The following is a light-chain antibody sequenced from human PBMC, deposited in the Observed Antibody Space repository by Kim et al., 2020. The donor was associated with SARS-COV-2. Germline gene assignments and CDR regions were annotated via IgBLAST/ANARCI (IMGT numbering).Light chain of an antibody. Sequence: SSELTQPPSVSVSPGQTASITCSGDKLGDKYACWYQQKPGQSPVLVIYQDSKRPSGIPERFSGSNSGNTATLTISGTQAMDEADYYCQAWDSSPHVVFGGGTQLTVL. CDR3: QAWDSSPHVV. V-gene: IGLV3-1*01. CDR2: QDS. CDR1: KLGDKY. J-gene: IGLJ2*01.